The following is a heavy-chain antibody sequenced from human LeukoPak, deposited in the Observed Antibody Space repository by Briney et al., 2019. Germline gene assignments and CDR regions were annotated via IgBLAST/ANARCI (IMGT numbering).Heavy chain of an antibody. D-gene: IGHD2-2*01. J-gene: IGHJ4*02. V-gene: IGHV1-2*02. CDR1: GYTFTGYY. CDR2: INPNSGGT. Sequence: ASVKVSCKASGYTFTGYYMHWVRQAPAQGLEWMGWINPNSGGTNYAQKFQGRVTMTRDTSISTAYMELSRLRSDDTAVYYCARGYCSSTSCYGAFDYWGQGTLVIVSS. CDR3: ARGYCSSTSCYGAFDY.